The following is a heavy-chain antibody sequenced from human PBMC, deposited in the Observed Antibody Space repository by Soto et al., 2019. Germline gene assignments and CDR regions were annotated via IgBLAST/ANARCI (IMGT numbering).Heavy chain of an antibody. V-gene: IGHV4-30-4*01. CDR2: IYYSGST. Sequence: QVQLQESGPGLVKPSQTLSLTCTVSGGSISSGDYYWSWIRQPPGKGLEWIGYIYYSGSTYYNPSLKSRVTISVDTSKNQFSLKLSSVTAADTAVYYCASEGKEGYYDSSGPINWYFDLWGRGTLVTVSS. J-gene: IGHJ2*01. CDR1: GGSISSGDYY. D-gene: IGHD3-22*01. CDR3: ASEGKEGYYDSSGPINWYFDL.